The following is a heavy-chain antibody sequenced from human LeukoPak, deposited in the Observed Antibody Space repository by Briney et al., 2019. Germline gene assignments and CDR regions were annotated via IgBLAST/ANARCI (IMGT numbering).Heavy chain of an antibody. V-gene: IGHV3-7*01. Sequence: GGSLRLSCAASGFTFSSYWMSWVRQAPGKGLEWVANIKQDGSEKYYVDSVKGRFIISRDNAKNSLSLQMNSLRAEDTAVYFCVRDNIAAAGDDNFDIWGQGTMVTVSS. D-gene: IGHD6-13*01. CDR3: VRDNIAAAGDDNFDI. CDR1: GFTFSSYW. CDR2: IKQDGSEK. J-gene: IGHJ3*02.